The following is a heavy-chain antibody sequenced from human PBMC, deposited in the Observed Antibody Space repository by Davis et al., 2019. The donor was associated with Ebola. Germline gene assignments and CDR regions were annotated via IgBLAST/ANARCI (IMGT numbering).Heavy chain of an antibody. J-gene: IGHJ4*02. CDR2: ISVYNGNT. V-gene: IGHV1-18*01. CDR1: GYTFSSYG. CDR3: ARGRGYDSSGYRILEY. Sequence: ASVKVSCKASGYTFSSYGITWVRQAPGQGLEWMGWISVYNGNTKYAQNFQGRVTLTTDTSTKTAYMELRSLTSDDTAMYYCARGRGYDSSGYRILEYWGQGSLVTVSS. D-gene: IGHD3-22*01.